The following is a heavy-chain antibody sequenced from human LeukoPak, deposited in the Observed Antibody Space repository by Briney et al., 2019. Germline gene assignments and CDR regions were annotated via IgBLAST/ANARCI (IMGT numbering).Heavy chain of an antibody. CDR3: AKERYSYGYVDFQH. CDR2: ISGSGGST. Sequence: GGSLRLSCAVSVFTFSSCAMSWVRQAPGKGLEWVSAISGSGGSTYYADSVKGRFTISRDNSKNTLYLQMNSLRAEDTAVYYCAKERYSYGYVDFQHWGQGTLVTVSS. J-gene: IGHJ1*01. CDR1: VFTFSSCA. V-gene: IGHV3-23*01. D-gene: IGHD5-18*01.